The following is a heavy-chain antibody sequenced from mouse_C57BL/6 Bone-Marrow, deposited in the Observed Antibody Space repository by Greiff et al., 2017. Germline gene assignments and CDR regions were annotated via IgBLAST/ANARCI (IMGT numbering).Heavy chain of an antibody. Sequence: QVQLQQPGAELVMPGASVKLSCKASGYTFTSYWMHWVKQRPGQGLEWIGEIDPSDSYTNYNQKFKGKSTLTVDKSSSTAYMQLSSLTSEDSAVYYCARGGDGSSFDYWGQGTTLTVSS. J-gene: IGHJ2*01. V-gene: IGHV1-69*01. CDR1: GYTFTSYW. D-gene: IGHD1-1*01. CDR3: ARGGDGSSFDY. CDR2: IDPSDSYT.